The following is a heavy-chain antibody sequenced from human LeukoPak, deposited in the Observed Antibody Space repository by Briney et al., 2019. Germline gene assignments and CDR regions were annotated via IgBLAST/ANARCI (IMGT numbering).Heavy chain of an antibody. J-gene: IGHJ4*02. CDR1: GLSFSGYY. CDR2: INHSGST. Sequence: SETLSLTCAVYGLSFSGYYWSWIRQPPGKGLEWIGEINHSGSTNYNPSLKSRVAISVDTSKNQFSLKLNSVTAADTAVYYCARTSGYTYFDYWGQGTLVTVSS. V-gene: IGHV4-34*01. CDR3: ARTSGYTYFDY. D-gene: IGHD5-12*01.